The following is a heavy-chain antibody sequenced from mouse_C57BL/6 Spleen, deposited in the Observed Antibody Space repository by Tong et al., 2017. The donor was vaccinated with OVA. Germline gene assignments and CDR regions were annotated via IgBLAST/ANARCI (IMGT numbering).Heavy chain of an antibody. D-gene: IGHD2-14*01. V-gene: IGHV1-15*01. Sequence: VQLQESGAELVRPGASVTLSCKASGYTFTDYEMHWVKQTPVHGLEWIGAIDPETGGTAYNQKFKGKAILTADKSSSTAYMELRSLTSEDSAVYYCTRRGLIGAMDYWGQGTSVTVSS. CDR3: TRRGLIGAMDY. CDR1: GYTFTDYE. CDR2: IDPETGGT. J-gene: IGHJ4*01.